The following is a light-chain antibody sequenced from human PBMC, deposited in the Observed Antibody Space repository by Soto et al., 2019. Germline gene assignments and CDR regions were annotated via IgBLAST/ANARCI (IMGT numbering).Light chain of an antibody. CDR3: SSYTSGSLYV. J-gene: IGLJ1*01. CDR2: DVS. V-gene: IGLV2-14*01. CDR1: SSDVGGYNY. Sequence: QSVLTQPASVSGSPGQSITISCTGTSSDVGGYNYVSWYQQHPGKAPKLMIYDVSNRPSGVSNRFSGSKSGNTASLTISGLQAEDEADYYCSSYTSGSLYVFGTGTKVTV.